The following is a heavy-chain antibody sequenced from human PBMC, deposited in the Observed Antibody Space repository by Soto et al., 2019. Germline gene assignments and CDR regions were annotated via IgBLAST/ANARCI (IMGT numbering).Heavy chain of an antibody. V-gene: IGHV4-59*08. CDR1: GGSISSYC. CDR3: ERLYVYSSSSNWFDP. D-gene: IGHD6-13*01. J-gene: IGHJ5*02. CDR2: IYYSGST. Sequence: PSEMLSLSCTVSGGSISSYCWSWIRQPPGKGLEWIGYIYYSGSTNYNPSLKSRVTISVDTSKNQFSLKLSSVTAADTAVYYCERLYVYSSSSNWFDPWGQGTLVTVSS.